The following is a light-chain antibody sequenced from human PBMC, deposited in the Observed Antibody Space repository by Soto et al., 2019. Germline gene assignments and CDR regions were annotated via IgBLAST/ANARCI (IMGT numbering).Light chain of an antibody. Sequence: EIVLTQSPATLSLSPGEIATLSCRASQSVSSYLTWYQQKPGQAPRLLIYDSSNRATGIPAMFSGSGSGTDLTLTIRSLEPEDFAVYYGQQLSGXPRTVGEGTKV. V-gene: IGKV3-11*01. J-gene: IGKJ1*01. CDR2: DSS. CDR1: QSVSSY. CDR3: QQLSGXPRT.